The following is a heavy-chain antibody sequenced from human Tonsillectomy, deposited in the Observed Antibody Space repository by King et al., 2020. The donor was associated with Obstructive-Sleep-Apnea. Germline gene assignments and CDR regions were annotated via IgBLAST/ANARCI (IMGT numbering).Heavy chain of an antibody. D-gene: IGHD5-18*01. Sequence: QLQESGPGLVKPSETLSLTCTVSGGSISTYYWSWIRQPPGKGLEWLGYDYYSGTTTYNPSLNSRVTMSVDTSKNQFSLKLTSVTAADTAVYYCARDKGYGDPSDAFDIWGQGTMVTVSS. CDR2: DYYSGTT. V-gene: IGHV4-59*01. CDR1: GGSISTYY. J-gene: IGHJ3*02. CDR3: ARDKGYGDPSDAFDI.